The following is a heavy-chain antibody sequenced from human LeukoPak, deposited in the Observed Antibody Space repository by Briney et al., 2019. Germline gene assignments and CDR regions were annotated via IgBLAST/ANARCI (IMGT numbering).Heavy chain of an antibody. Sequence: SVKVSCKASGGTFSSYTISWVRQAPGQGLEWMGGIIPILGIANYAQKFQGRVTITADKSTSTAYMELSSLRSEDTAVYYCARDPRTTRDWEDWGQGTLVTVSS. CDR3: ARDPRTTRDWED. D-gene: IGHD2/OR15-2a*01. V-gene: IGHV1-69*10. CDR1: GGTFSSYT. CDR2: IIPILGIA. J-gene: IGHJ4*02.